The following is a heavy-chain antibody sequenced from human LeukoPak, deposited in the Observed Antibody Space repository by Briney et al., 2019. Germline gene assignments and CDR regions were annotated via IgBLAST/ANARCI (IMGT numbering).Heavy chain of an antibody. V-gene: IGHV1-2*02. Sequence: GASVKVSCKASGYTFTGYYMHWVRQAPGQGLEWMGWINPNSGGTNYAQKFQGRVTMTRDTSISTAYMELSRLRSDDTAVYYCARSLSTAFGDPKSTYFDYWGQGTLVTVSS. CDR2: INPNSGGT. CDR3: ARSLSTAFGDPKSTYFDY. J-gene: IGHJ4*02. D-gene: IGHD4-17*01. CDR1: GYTFTGYY.